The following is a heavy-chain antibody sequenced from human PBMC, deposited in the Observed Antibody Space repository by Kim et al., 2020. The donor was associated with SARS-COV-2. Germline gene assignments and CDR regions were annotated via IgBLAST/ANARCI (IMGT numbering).Heavy chain of an antibody. V-gene: IGHV3-15*01. D-gene: IGHD1-26*01. CDR2: IKSKTDGGTT. J-gene: IGHJ4*02. Sequence: GGSLRLSCAASGFTFSNAWMSWVRQAPGKGLEWVGRIKSKTDGGTTDYAAPVKGRFTISRDDSKNTLYLQMNSLKTEDTAVYYCTTDPVGATRPYYFDYWGQGTLVTVSS. CDR1: GFTFSNAW. CDR3: TTDPVGATRPYYFDY.